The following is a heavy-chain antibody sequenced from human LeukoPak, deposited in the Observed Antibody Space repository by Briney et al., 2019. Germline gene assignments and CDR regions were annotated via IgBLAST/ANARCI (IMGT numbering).Heavy chain of an antibody. CDR3: ARDWEGCSSTSCPVAFDI. D-gene: IGHD2-2*01. J-gene: IGHJ3*02. CDR2: ISTGGTTI. V-gene: IGHV3-11*04. Sequence: GGSLRLSCAASGFTFSDYYMSWLRQAPGKGLEWVSYISTGGTTIYYADSVKGRFTISRDNAKNSLYLQMNSLRAEDTAVYYCARDWEGCSSTSCPVAFDIWGQGTVVTVSS. CDR1: GFTFSDYY.